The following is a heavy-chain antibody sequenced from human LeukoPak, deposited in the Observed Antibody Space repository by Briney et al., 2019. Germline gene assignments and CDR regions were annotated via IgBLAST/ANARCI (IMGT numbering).Heavy chain of an antibody. V-gene: IGHV3-23*01. CDR3: AKEHGGSSWYEDAFDI. CDR2: ISGSGGST. CDR1: GFTFSSYW. D-gene: IGHD6-13*01. J-gene: IGHJ3*02. Sequence: GGSLRLSCAASGFTFSSYWMHWVRQAPGKGLVWVSDISGSGGSTYYADSVKGRFTISRDNSKNTLYLQMNSLRAEDTAVYYCAKEHGGSSWYEDAFDIWGQGTMVTVSS.